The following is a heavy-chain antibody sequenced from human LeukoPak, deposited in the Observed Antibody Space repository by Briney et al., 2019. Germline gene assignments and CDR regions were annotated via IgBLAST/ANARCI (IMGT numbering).Heavy chain of an antibody. J-gene: IGHJ4*02. Sequence: PGGSLRLSCAASGFSFSVYWMHWVRQAPGKGLVWVSRINSDGSSTSYADSVKGRFTISRDNAKNTLYLQMNSLRAEDTTVYYCARAPGGDYFDYWGQGTLVTVSS. D-gene: IGHD3-10*01. CDR2: INSDGSST. V-gene: IGHV3-74*01. CDR3: ARAPGGDYFDY. CDR1: GFSFSVYW.